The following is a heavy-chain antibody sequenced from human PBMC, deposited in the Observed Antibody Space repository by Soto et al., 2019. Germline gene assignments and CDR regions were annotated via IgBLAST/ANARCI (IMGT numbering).Heavy chain of an antibody. J-gene: IGHJ4*02. CDR2: IYWDDDK. D-gene: IGHD3-9*01. CDR3: AHSEPNPSYYDILTGYAD. Sequence: SGPTLVKPTQTLTLTCTFSGFSLSTSGVGVGWIRQPPGKALEWLALIYWDDDKCYSPFLKSYLTITKDTSKNQVVLTMTKMDPVDTATYYGAHSEPNPSYYDILTGYADWGQGTLVTVSS. CDR1: GFSLSTSGVG. V-gene: IGHV2-5*02.